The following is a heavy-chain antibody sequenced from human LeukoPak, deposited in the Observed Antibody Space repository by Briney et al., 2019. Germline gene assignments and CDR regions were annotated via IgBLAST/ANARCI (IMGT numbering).Heavy chain of an antibody. V-gene: IGHV4-59*10. CDR3: ARAAYCSGASCYFDY. D-gene: IGHD2-15*01. J-gene: IGHJ4*02. CDR2: IYASGST. Sequence: SETLSLTCAVYGGSFSGYYWSWIRQPAGKGLELIGRIYASGSTTYNPSLKSRVTMSVDTSKNQFSVRLTSVAAADTAVYYCARAAYCSGASCYFDYWGQGTLVTVSS. CDR1: GGSFSGYY.